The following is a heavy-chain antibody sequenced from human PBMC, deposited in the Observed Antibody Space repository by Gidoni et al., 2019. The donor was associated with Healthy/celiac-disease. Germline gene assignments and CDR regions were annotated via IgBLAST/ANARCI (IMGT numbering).Heavy chain of an antibody. CDR1: GFTFSSYW. J-gene: IGHJ4*02. D-gene: IGHD6-13*01. CDR2: IKQDGSEK. V-gene: IGHV3-7*05. Sequence: VQPGGSLRLSCAASGFTFSSYWMSWVRQAPGKGLEWVANIKQDGSEKYYVDSVKGRFTISRDNAKNSLYLQMNSLRAEDTAVYYCASIAAAALFGYWGQGTLVAVSS. CDR3: ASIAAAALFGY.